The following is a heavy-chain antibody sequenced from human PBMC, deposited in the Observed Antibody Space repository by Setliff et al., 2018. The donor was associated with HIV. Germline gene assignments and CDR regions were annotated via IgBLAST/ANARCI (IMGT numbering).Heavy chain of an antibody. Sequence: ASVKVSCKASGYTFTGYGISWVRQAPGQGLEWMGWISAYNGNTNYAQKLQGRVTMTTDTSTSTAYMELRSLRSDDTAVYYCAREPSGSGNYFYFDYWGQGTLVTVSS. CDR3: AREPSGSGNYFYFDY. J-gene: IGHJ4*02. CDR1: GYTFTGYG. V-gene: IGHV1-18*01. D-gene: IGHD1-26*01. CDR2: ISAYNGNT.